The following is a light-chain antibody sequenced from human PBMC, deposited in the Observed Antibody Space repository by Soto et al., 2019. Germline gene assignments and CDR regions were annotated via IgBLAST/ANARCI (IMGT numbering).Light chain of an antibody. Sequence: EIVMTQSQATLSVYPGERATLSCRASQSVSSNLAWYQQKPGQAPRLLIYGASTRATGIPARFSGSGSETEFTLTISSLQSEDVAFSYCQQYNNWPYTFGQGTELEIK. J-gene: IGKJ2*01. CDR1: QSVSSN. V-gene: IGKV3-15*01. CDR2: GAS. CDR3: QQYNNWPYT.